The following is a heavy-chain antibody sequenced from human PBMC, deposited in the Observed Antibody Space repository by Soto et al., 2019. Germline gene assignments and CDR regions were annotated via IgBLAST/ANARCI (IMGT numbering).Heavy chain of an antibody. V-gene: IGHV1-8*02. D-gene: IGHD3-22*01. CDR1: GYTFTTYD. CDR2: MNPNSGNT. J-gene: IGHJ4*02. CDR3: ARGQYFSDSSGYDDY. Sequence: QVQLVQSGAEVTKPGASVTVSCKASGYTFTTYDINWVRQAAGQGLVWMGWMNPNSGNTGYEQKFQGRVTMTRENSLSTAYMKLSDLRSEETAVYYCARGQYFSDSSGYDDYWGQGTQVTVSS.